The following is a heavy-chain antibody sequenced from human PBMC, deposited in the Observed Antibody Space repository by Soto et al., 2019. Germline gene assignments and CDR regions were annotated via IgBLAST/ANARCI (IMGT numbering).Heavy chain of an antibody. D-gene: IGHD3-9*01. V-gene: IGHV4-61*08. CDR2: IYYSGST. J-gene: IGHJ5*02. CDR1: GGSISSGGYY. Sequence: SETLSLTCTVSGGSISSGGYYWSWIRQPPGKGLEWIGYIYYSGSTNYNPSLKSRVTISVDTSKNQFSLKLSSVTAADMAVYYCARGYYDILTGYYSTPNWFDPWGQGTLVTVSS. CDR3: ARGYYDILTGYYSTPNWFDP.